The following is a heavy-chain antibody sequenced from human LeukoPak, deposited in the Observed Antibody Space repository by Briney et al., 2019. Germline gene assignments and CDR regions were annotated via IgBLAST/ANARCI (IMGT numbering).Heavy chain of an antibody. Sequence: PGGSLRLSCAASGFTFSSYAMHWVRQAPGKGLEYVSAISSNGGSTYYANSVKGRFTISRDNSKNTLYLQMGSLRAEDMAVYYCARDHTATSFDYWGQGTLVTVSS. CDR1: GFTFSSYA. CDR2: ISSNGGST. CDR3: ARDHTATSFDY. V-gene: IGHV3-64*01. D-gene: IGHD5-18*01. J-gene: IGHJ4*02.